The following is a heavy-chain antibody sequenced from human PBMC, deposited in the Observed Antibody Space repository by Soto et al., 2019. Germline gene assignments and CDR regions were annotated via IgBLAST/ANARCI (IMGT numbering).Heavy chain of an antibody. Sequence: SETLSLTCTVSGGSISSSSYYWGWIRQPPGKGLEWIGSIYYSGSTYYNPSLKSRVTISVDTSKNQFSLKLSSVTAADTAVYYCARQITYSMAAAYFDYWGQGTLVTVSS. CDR2: IYYSGST. CDR1: GGSISSSSYY. V-gene: IGHV4-39*01. D-gene: IGHD6-13*01. J-gene: IGHJ4*02. CDR3: ARQITYSMAAAYFDY.